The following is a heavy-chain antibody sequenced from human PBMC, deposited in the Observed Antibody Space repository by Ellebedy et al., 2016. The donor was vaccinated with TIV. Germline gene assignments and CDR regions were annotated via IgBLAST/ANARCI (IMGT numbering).Heavy chain of an antibody. D-gene: IGHD3-10*01. Sequence: GGSLRLXXVASGFTFRSHGIYWVRQAPGKGLEWVAVISSDGSNKYYADSVKGRFTISRDNSKNTLYLQMNSLRTDDMAVYYCARGGSSRSSDYWGQGTLVTVSS. J-gene: IGHJ4*02. CDR1: GFTFRSHG. CDR3: ARGGSSRSSDY. CDR2: ISSDGSNK. V-gene: IGHV3-30*03.